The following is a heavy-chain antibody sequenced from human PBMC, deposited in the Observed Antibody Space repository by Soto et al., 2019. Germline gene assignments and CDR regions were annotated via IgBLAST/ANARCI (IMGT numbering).Heavy chain of an antibody. CDR1: GGTFSSYA. CDR3: ARTSMQSRGYSYGHGGMDV. D-gene: IGHD5-18*01. J-gene: IGHJ6*02. CDR2: IIPIFGTA. V-gene: IGHV1-69*13. Sequence: ASVKVSCKASGGTFSSYAISWVRQAPGQGLEWMGGIIPIFGTANYAQKFQGRVTITADESTSTAYMELSSLRSEDTAVYYFARTSMQSRGYSYGHGGMDVWGQGTTVTVSS.